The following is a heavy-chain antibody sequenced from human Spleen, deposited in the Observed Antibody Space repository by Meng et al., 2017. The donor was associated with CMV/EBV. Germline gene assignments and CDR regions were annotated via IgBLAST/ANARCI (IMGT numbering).Heavy chain of an antibody. V-gene: IGHV3-49*04. CDR2: IRSKAYGGTT. CDR1: GFTFGDYA. D-gene: IGHD1-26*01. Sequence: GESLKISCTASGFTFGDYAMSWVRQAPGKGLEWVGFIRSKAYGGTTEYAASVKGRFTISRDDSKSIAYLQMNSLKASDTAMYYCARPGGSYYYDSFDIWGQGTMVTVSS. J-gene: IGHJ3*02. CDR3: ARPGGSYYYDSFDI.